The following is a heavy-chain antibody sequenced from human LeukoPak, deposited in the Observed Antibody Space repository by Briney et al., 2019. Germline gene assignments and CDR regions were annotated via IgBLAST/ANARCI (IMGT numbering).Heavy chain of an antibody. CDR2: IYYSGST. CDR3: ARVDSSGWYDYYYYYGMDV. CDR1: GGSFSGYY. V-gene: IGHV4-59*01. J-gene: IGHJ6*02. D-gene: IGHD6-19*01. Sequence: SETLSLTCAVYGGSFSGYYWSWIRQPPGKGLEWIGYIYYSGSTNYNPSLKSRVTISVDTSKNQFSLKLSSVTAADTAVYYCARVDSSGWYDYYYYYGMDVWGQGTTVTVSS.